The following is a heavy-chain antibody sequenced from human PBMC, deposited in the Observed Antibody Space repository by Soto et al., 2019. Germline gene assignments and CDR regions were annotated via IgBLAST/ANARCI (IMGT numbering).Heavy chain of an antibody. CDR2: ISHEGNSK. J-gene: IGHJ4*02. Sequence: PGGSLRLSCAASGFTFSVFGMHWVRQAPGKGPEWVAVISHEGNSKHYADSVKGRFAISRDNAKNTLSLLMDSLRPEDTALYYCAKRSGDFWSGYYYYFDYWGQGTLVTVSS. CDR1: GFTFSVFG. D-gene: IGHD3-3*01. V-gene: IGHV3-30*18. CDR3: AKRSGDFWSGYYYYFDY.